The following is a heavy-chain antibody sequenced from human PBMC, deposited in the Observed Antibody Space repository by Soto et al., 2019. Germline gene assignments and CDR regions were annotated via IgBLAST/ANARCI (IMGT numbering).Heavy chain of an antibody. Sequence: EVQLVESGGGLVKPGGSLRLSCAASGFTFSNAWMSWVRQAPGKGLEWVGRIKSKTDGGTTDYAAPVKGRFTISRDDSKNTLYLQMNSLKTEDMAVYYCTTDDVVVPAAMVYYYYGMDVWGQGTTVTVSS. J-gene: IGHJ6*02. CDR1: GFTFSNAW. V-gene: IGHV3-15*01. CDR3: TTDDVVVPAAMVYYYYGMDV. CDR2: IKSKTDGGTT. D-gene: IGHD2-2*01.